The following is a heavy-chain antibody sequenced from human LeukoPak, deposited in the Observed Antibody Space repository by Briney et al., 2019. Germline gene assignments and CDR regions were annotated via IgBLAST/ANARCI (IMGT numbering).Heavy chain of an antibody. D-gene: IGHD3-10*01. J-gene: IGHJ4*02. CDR1: GFTFSNYG. CDR3: VKGYGSGSYSTDY. CDR2: ISYDGSNT. Sequence: AGGSLRLSCAASGFTFSNYGMHWVRQAPGKGLDWVAFISYDGSNTYYAESVKGRFTISRDNSKNTLYLQMNSLRTEDTAVYYCVKGYGSGSYSTDYWGQGTLITVSS. V-gene: IGHV3-30*18.